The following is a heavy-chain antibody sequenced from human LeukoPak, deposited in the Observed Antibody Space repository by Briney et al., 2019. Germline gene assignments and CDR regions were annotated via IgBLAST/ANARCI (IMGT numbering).Heavy chain of an antibody. CDR1: GYTFTGYY. J-gene: IGHJ3*02. V-gene: IGHV1-2*02. CDR2: INPNSGGT. CDR3: ARDRGSYFSDAFDI. Sequence: ASVKVSCTTSGYTFTGYYMHWVRQAPGQGLEWMGWINPNSGGTNYAQKFQGRVTMTRDTSISTAYMELSRLGSDDTAVYYCARDRGSYFSDAFDIWGQGTMVTVSS. D-gene: IGHD1-26*01.